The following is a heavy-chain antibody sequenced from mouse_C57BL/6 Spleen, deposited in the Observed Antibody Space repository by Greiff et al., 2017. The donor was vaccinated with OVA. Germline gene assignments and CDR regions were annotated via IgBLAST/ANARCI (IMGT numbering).Heavy chain of an antibody. D-gene: IGHD1-1*01. CDR1: GYTFTDYE. V-gene: IGHV1-15*01. Sequence: QVQLQQSGAELVRPGASVTLSCKASGYTFTDYEMHWVKQTPVHGLEWIGAIDPETGGTAYNQKFKGKAILTADKSSSTAYMELRSLTSEDSAVYYCTREVATDYSAMDDWGQGTSVTVST. CDR2: IDPETGGT. J-gene: IGHJ4*01. CDR3: TREVATDYSAMDD.